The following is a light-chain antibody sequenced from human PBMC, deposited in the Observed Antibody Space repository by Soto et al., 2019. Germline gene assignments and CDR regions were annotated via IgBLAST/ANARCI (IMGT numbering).Light chain of an antibody. CDR3: QQYNNWPTYS. Sequence: EIVMTQSPATLSVSPGERATLSCRASQSVSSNLAWYQQKPGQAPRLLIYGASTRATGIPARFSVSGSGTEFTLTIRSLQSEDFAVYYCQQYNNWPTYSFGQGTKVDIK. CDR2: GAS. J-gene: IGKJ2*03. CDR1: QSVSSN. V-gene: IGKV3-15*01.